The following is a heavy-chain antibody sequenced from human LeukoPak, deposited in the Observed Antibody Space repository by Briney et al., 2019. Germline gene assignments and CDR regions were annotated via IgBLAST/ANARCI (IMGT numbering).Heavy chain of an antibody. J-gene: IGHJ4*02. Sequence: GGSLRLSCETAGFTFSSYVMHWVRRTPGKGLVWVSRISHDGIISYADSVKGRFTISRDNAKNTLILQMNSLRVEDTAVCYCARDWVYKIDYWGRGTLVTVSS. CDR2: ISHDGII. CDR1: GFTFSSYV. D-gene: IGHD5-24*01. CDR3: ARDWVYKIDY. V-gene: IGHV3-74*01.